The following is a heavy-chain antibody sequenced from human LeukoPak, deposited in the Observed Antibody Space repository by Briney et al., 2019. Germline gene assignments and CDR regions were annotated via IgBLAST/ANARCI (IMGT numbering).Heavy chain of an antibody. CDR1: GGSFSGYY. CDR2: INHSGST. V-gene: IGHV4-34*01. J-gene: IGHJ4*02. D-gene: IGHD6-19*01. Sequence: PSETLSLTCAVYGGSFSGYYWSWIRQPPGKGLEWIGEINHSGSTNYNPSLKSRVTISVDTSKSQFSLKLSSVTAADTAVYYCARGRRIAVAGTSFDYWGQGTLVTVSS. CDR3: ARGRRIAVAGTSFDY.